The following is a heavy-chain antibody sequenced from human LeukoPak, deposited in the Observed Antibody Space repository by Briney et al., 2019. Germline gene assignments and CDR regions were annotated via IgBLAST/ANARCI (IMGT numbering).Heavy chain of an antibody. J-gene: IGHJ4*02. V-gene: IGHV4-34*01. CDR3: ARGDHGFLGY. Sequence: SETLSLTCAVYGGSFSGYYWSWIRQPPGKGLEWIGEINHSGSTNYNPSLKSRVTISVDTSKNQFSLNLSSGTAADTAVYYCARGDHGFLGYWGQGSLVTVSS. D-gene: IGHD4-17*01. CDR2: INHSGST. CDR1: GGSFSGYY.